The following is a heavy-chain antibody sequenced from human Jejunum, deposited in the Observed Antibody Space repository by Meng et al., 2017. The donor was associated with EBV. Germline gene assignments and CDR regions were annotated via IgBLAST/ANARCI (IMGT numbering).Heavy chain of an antibody. CDR1: GFSLTSRPVG. V-gene: IGHV2-5*02. D-gene: IGHD3-22*01. CDR3: AHRRDYDGAWNEGCFDY. J-gene: IGHJ4*02. CDR2: IYWDDDK. Sequence: QITLKESGPALVELXXXXPXTXTLXGFSLTSRPVGVGWIRQPPGEALEWLALIYWDDDKRYSPSLRSRLTVNKDTSKNQVVLTMTNMDPMDTATYYCAHRRDYDGAWNEGCFDYWGQGILGTVSS.